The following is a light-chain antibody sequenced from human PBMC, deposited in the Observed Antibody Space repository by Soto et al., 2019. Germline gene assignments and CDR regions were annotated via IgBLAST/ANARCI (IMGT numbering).Light chain of an antibody. CDR3: SSYTSSRTPLV. J-gene: IGLJ1*01. V-gene: IGLV2-14*01. Sequence: QAVVTQPASVSGSPGQSITISCTGTSSDVGGYNYVSWYQQHPGKAPKLMIYDVSNRPSGVSNRFSGSKSGNTASLTISGLQAEDEADYYCSSYTSSRTPLVFGTGTKLTVL. CDR1: SSDVGGYNY. CDR2: DVS.